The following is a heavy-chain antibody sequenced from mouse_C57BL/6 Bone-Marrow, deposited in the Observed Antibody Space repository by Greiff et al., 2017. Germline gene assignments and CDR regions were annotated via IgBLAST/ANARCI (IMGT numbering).Heavy chain of an antibody. Sequence: VQLQQSGAELVRPGASVKLSCTASGFNIKDDYIHWVKQRPEQGLEWIGWIDPEIGDTEYASKFQGKATITSDTSSNTAYLQRSILTSEDTAVYYCSSFDGNYFDFWGQGTPLTVAS. J-gene: IGHJ2*01. V-gene: IGHV14-4*01. D-gene: IGHD2-3*01. CDR3: SSFDGNYFDF. CDR2: IDPEIGDT. CDR1: GFNIKDDY.